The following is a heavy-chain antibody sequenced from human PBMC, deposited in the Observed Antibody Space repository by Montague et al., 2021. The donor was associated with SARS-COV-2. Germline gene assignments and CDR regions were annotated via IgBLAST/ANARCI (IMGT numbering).Heavy chain of an antibody. CDR3: ARSQDCSTTSCHFDY. J-gene: IGHJ4*02. Sequence: SETLSLTCTVSGYSISSGYYWGWLRQPPGKGLEWIGSIYHSGSTYYNPPLKSRVTISVDTSKNQFSLKLSSVTAADTAVYYCARSQDCSTTSCHFDYWGQGTLVTVSS. D-gene: IGHD2-2*01. V-gene: IGHV4-38-2*02. CDR2: IYHSGST. CDR1: GYSISSGYY.